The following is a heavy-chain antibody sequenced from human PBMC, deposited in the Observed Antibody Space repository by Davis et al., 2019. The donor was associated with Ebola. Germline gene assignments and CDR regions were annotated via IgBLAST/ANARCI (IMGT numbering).Heavy chain of an antibody. CDR3: ATSPLTTSGGGYYYYGMDV. CDR1: GYTFTSYY. CDR2: INPSGGST. D-gene: IGHD1-14*01. V-gene: IGHV1-46*01. Sequence: ASVTVSCKASGYTFTSYYMHWVRQAPGQGLEWMGIINPSGGSTSYAQKFQGRVTMTRDTSTSTVYMELSSLRSDDTAVYYCATSPLTTSGGGYYYYGMDVWGQGTTVTVSS. J-gene: IGHJ6*02.